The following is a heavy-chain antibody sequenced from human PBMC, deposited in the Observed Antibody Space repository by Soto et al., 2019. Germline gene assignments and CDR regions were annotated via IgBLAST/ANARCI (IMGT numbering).Heavy chain of an antibody. Sequence: PSETLSLTRTVSGGSISRGGYYWRWIRQHPGKGLEWIGYIYYSGSTYYNPSLKSRVTISVDTSKNQFSLKLSSVTAADTAVYYCARALYYYDSSGYPPYYYYGMDVWGQGTTVTVSS. CDR3: ARALYYYDSSGYPPYYYYGMDV. D-gene: IGHD3-22*01. J-gene: IGHJ6*02. CDR2: IYYSGST. CDR1: GGSISRGGYY. V-gene: IGHV4-31*03.